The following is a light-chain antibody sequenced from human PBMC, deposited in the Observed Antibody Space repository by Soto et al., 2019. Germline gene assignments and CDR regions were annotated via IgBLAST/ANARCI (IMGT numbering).Light chain of an antibody. Sequence: AMQLTQSQSSLSASVGDRVTLTGRASQGISSALAWYQQKPGKAPKLLISHASSLESGVPSRFSGSGSGTDFTLTISSLQPEDFATYHCQQFNTYPTFGGGTKV. J-gene: IGKJ4*01. V-gene: IGKV1-13*02. CDR3: QQFNTYPT. CDR2: HAS. CDR1: QGISSA.